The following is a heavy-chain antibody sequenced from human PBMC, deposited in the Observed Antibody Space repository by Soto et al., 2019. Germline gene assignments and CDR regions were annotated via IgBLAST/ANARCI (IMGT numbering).Heavy chain of an antibody. J-gene: IGHJ6*03. CDR3: AREDHYDFLSGYLGKYYYMDV. D-gene: IGHD3-3*01. V-gene: IGHV3-7*01. CDR1: GFTFSSYW. CDR2: IKQDGSEK. Sequence: GGSLRLSCAASGFTFSSYWMSWVRQAPGKGLEWVANIKQDGSEKYYVDSVKGRFTISRDNAKNSLYLQMNSLRAEDTAVYYCAREDHYDFLSGYLGKYYYMDVWGKGTTVTVSS.